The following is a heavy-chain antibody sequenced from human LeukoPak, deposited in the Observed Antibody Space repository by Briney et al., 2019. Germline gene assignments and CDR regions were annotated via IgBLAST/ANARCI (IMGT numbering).Heavy chain of an antibody. Sequence: GGSLRLSCAASGFTFSSYWMSWVRQAPGKGLEWVATIKRGGTEVQYVQSVKGRFAISRDNAKNSLYLQMNSLRVEDTAFYYCTRGFDSDYWGQGTLVTVSS. CDR1: GFTFSSYW. J-gene: IGHJ4*02. CDR3: TRGFDSDY. D-gene: IGHD2-21*01. CDR2: IKRGGTEV. V-gene: IGHV3-7*01.